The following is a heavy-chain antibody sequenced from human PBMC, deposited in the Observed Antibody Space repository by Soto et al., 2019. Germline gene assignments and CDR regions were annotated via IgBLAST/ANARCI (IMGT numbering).Heavy chain of an antibody. CDR2: ISSSSSTI. V-gene: IGHV3-48*02. D-gene: IGHD3-22*01. Sequence: EVQLVESGGGLVQPGGSLRLSCAASGFTFSSYSMNWVRQAPGKGLEWVSYISSSSSTIYYADSVKGRFTISRDNAKNSLYLQMNSLRDEDTAVYYCARDSDLLLLSPGYYSFGMDVWGQGTTVTVSS. J-gene: IGHJ6*02. CDR3: ARDSDLLLLSPGYYSFGMDV. CDR1: GFTFSSYS.